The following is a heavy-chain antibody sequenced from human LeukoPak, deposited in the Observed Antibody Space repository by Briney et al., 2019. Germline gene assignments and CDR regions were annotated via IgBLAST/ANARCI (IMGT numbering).Heavy chain of an antibody. V-gene: IGHV3-23*01. CDR2: ISGSGGST. J-gene: IGHJ4*02. CDR3: AKDKRALRYFDQVYFDY. CDR1: GFTFSSYA. Sequence: GGSLRLSCAASGFTFSSYAMSWVRQAPGKGLEWVSAISGSGGSTYYADSVKGRFTISRDNSKNTLYLQMNSLRAEDTAVYYSAKDKRALRYFDQVYFDYWGQGTLVTVSS. D-gene: IGHD3-9*01.